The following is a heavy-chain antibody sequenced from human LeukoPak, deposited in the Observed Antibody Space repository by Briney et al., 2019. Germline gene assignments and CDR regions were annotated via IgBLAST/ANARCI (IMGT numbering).Heavy chain of an antibody. CDR3: ARANGSHRDAFDI. V-gene: IGHV4-61*02. Sequence: SETLSLTCTVSGGSISSGSYYWSWIRQPAGKGLEWIGRIYTSGSTNYNPSLKSRVTISVDTSKNQFSLKLSSVTAADTAVYYCARANGSHRDAFDIWGQGTVVTVSS. CDR2: IYTSGST. CDR1: GGSISSGSYY. J-gene: IGHJ3*02. D-gene: IGHD1-26*01.